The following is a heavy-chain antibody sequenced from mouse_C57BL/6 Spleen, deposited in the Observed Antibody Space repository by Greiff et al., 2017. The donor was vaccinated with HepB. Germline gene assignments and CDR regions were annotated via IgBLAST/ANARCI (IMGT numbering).Heavy chain of an antibody. J-gene: IGHJ2*01. CDR2: INPSSGYT. CDR1: GYTFTSYT. Sequence: QVQLKESGAELARPGASVKMSCKASGYTFTSYTMHWVKQRPGQGLEWIGYINPSSGYTKYNQKFKDKATLTADKSSSTAYMQLSSLTSEDSAVYYCARYDGNYEHYFDYWGQGTTLTVSS. V-gene: IGHV1-4*01. D-gene: IGHD2-3*01. CDR3: ARYDGNYEHYFDY.